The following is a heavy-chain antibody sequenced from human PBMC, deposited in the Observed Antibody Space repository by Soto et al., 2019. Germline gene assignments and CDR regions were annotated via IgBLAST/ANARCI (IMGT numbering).Heavy chain of an antibody. D-gene: IGHD3-10*01. CDR3: VTMVRGTIPFDY. CDR2: MTPDGEDPYT. V-gene: IGHV3-64D*06. Sequence: EVQLVESGGGLVQPGGSLRLSCSASGFTFRSHAMHWVRQAPGKGLEYVSGMTPDGEDPYTFYADSVRGTFTMSRANSNNKLYLQMNNLRVDDTALYYCVTMVRGTIPFDYWGQGTLVTVSS. J-gene: IGHJ4*02. CDR1: GFTFRSHA.